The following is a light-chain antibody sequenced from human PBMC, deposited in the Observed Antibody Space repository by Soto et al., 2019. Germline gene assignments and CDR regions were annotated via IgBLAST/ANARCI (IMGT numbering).Light chain of an antibody. Sequence: QSALTQPASVSGSPGQSITISCTGTSSDVGGYNFVSWFQQHPGKTPKLIIFDVSNRPSGVSNRFSGSKSGKTASLTISGLLAGDEADYYCASYTTSSTWVFGGGTKLTVL. J-gene: IGLJ3*02. V-gene: IGLV2-14*03. CDR1: SSDVGGYNF. CDR3: ASYTTSSTWV. CDR2: DVS.